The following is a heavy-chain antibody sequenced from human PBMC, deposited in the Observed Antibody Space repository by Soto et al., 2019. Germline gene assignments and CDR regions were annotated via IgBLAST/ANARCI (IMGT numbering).Heavy chain of an antibody. CDR1: GFTFSDYY. V-gene: IGHV3-11*06. CDR2: ISSSSSYT. D-gene: IGHD6-19*01. Sequence: GGSLRLSCAASGFTFSDYYMSWIRQAPGKGLEWVSYISSSSSYTDYADSVKGRFTISRDNAKNSLYLQMNSLRAEDTAVYYCARLAVRIAVAGHYFDYWGQGTLVTVSS. CDR3: ARLAVRIAVAGHYFDY. J-gene: IGHJ4*02.